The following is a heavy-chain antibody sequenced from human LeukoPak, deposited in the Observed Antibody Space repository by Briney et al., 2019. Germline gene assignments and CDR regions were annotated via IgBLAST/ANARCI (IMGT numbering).Heavy chain of an antibody. J-gene: IGHJ5*02. V-gene: IGHV4-34*01. CDR3: AREGIVVVPTARSWFDP. Sequence: SETLSLTCAVYGGSFSGYYWSWIRQPPGKGLEWIGEINHSGSTNYNPSLESRVTISVDTSKNQFSLKLSSVTAADTAVYYCAREGIVVVPTARSWFDPWGQGTLVTVSS. CDR2: INHSGST. D-gene: IGHD2-2*01. CDR1: GGSFSGYY.